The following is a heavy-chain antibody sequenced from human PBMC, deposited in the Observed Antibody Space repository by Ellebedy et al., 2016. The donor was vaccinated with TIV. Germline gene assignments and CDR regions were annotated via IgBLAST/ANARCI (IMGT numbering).Heavy chain of an antibody. Sequence: SETLSLTXTVSGGSISSYHWSWIRQPPGKGLEWIGSIYYSGSTYYNPSLKSRVTISVDTSKNQFSLKLSSVTAADTAVYYCARGGDGYCSGGSCYPDYWGQGTLVTVSS. J-gene: IGHJ4*02. CDR2: IYYSGST. CDR1: GGSISSYH. D-gene: IGHD2-15*01. CDR3: ARGGDGYCSGGSCYPDY. V-gene: IGHV4-59*12.